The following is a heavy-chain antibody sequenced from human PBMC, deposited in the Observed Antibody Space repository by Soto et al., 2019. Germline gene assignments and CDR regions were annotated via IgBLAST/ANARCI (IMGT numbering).Heavy chain of an antibody. CDR1: GFTFTNYC. Sequence: PXECLRLSCVASGFTFTNYCMSWVRQAPGKGLEWVANIKADVSEKRYVDSVKGRFTISRDNAKNSVYLQMNSLRVEDTALYYCGRDEVRNGVGVWGQGTTVTVSS. V-gene: IGHV3-7*01. CDR3: GRDEVRNGVGV. CDR2: IKADVSEK. J-gene: IGHJ6*02.